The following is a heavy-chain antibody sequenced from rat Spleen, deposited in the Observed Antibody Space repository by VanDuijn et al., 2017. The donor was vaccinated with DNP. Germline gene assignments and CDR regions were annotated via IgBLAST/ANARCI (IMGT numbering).Heavy chain of an antibody. V-gene: IGHV5-29*01. CDR1: GFSFSNYD. CDR2: IIYDGSST. Sequence: EVQLVESGGGLVQPGRSLKVSCVASGFSFSNYDMAWVRQAPTKGLEWVATIIYDGSSTYYRDSVKGRFTISRDDAKSTLYLQMDSLRSEETATYYCASSILRGYWGQGVTVTVSS. J-gene: IGHJ2*01. D-gene: IGHD1-6*01. CDR3: ASSILRGY.